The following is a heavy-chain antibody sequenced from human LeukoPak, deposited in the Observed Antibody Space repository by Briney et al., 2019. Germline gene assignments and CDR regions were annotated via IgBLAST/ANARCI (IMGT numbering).Heavy chain of an antibody. J-gene: IGHJ3*01. Sequence: GGSLRLSCVASGFNVGSLWMHWVRLVPGKGLEWVSRVSPEGDRSYGKSMKGRFSISRDIVENTVFLQMNNLRVEDTALYYCVRVFTVMGSGWYGDAFDLWGQGTMVTVSS. V-gene: IGHV3-74*01. D-gene: IGHD6-13*01. CDR3: VRVFTVMGSGWYGDAFDL. CDR2: VSPEGDR. CDR1: GFNVGSLW.